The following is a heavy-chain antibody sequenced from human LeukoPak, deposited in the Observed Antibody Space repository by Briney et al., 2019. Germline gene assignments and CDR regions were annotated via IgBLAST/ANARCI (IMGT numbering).Heavy chain of an antibody. J-gene: IGHJ5*02. CDR2: IYVDGRTT. CDR1: GFTFSNYW. CDR3: IRDFRSADL. Sequence: GGSLRLSCVASGFTFSNYWMHWVRQPPGKGLVWFSRIYVDGRTTNYADSVKGRFTISRDNAKNTVYLEMNSLSVEDTATYYCIRDFRSADLWGQGTLVTVTS. V-gene: IGHV3-74*01.